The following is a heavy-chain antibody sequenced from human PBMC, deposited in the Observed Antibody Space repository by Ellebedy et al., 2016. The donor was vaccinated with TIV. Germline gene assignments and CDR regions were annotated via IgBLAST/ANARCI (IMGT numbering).Heavy chain of an antibody. CDR2: ISGSGGST. CDR3: AKDRITMVRGVPDY. V-gene: IGHV3-23*01. Sequence: GGSLRLXXAASGFTFSSYAMSWVRQAPGKGLEWVSAISGSGGSTYYADSVKGRFTISRDNSKNTLYLQMNSLRAEDTAVYYCAKDRITMVRGVPDYWGQGTLVTVSS. D-gene: IGHD3-10*01. CDR1: GFTFSSYA. J-gene: IGHJ4*02.